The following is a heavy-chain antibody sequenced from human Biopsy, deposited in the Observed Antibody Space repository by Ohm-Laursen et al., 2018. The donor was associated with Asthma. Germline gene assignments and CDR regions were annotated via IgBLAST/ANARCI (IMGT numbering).Heavy chain of an antibody. Sequence: GASVKVSCKASGFSLDNYFMHWVRQAPGQGLEWMGIINPSGAGTRYAEKFRGRLIVTRDASTRTAFMDLRSLRSDDTAIYFCARARETTNYGDSDFDIWGQGTLITVSS. CDR2: INPSGAGT. CDR3: ARARETTNYGDSDFDI. J-gene: IGHJ4*02. CDR1: GFSLDNYF. D-gene: IGHD2-8*01. V-gene: IGHV1-46*02.